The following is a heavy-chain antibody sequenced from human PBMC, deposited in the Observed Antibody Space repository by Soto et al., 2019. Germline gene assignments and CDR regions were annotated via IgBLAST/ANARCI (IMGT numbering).Heavy chain of an antibody. CDR3: AREGPRRLQYYYYYYMDV. Sequence: PSETLSLTCAVYGGSFSGYYWSWIRQPPGKGLEWIGEINHSGSTNYNPSLKSRVTISVDTSKNQFSLKLSSVTAADTAVYYCAREGPRRLQYYYYYYMDVWGKGTTVTVSS. V-gene: IGHV4-34*01. D-gene: IGHD4-17*01. CDR1: GGSFSGYY. J-gene: IGHJ6*03. CDR2: INHSGST.